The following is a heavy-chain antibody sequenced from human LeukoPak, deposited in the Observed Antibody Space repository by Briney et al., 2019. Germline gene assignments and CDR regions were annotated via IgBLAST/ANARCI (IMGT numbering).Heavy chain of an antibody. CDR1: GFTFSSYA. CDR3: AKGGSVTAPDDAFAI. D-gene: IGHD5/OR15-5a*01. CDR2: ISGNGGGT. J-gene: IGHJ3*02. Sequence: GGSLRLSYAASGFTFSSYAMIWVRQAPGKGLEWVSVISGNGGGTYFADSVKGRFTISRDNSKNTLYLRINSLRAEDTAIYYCAKGGSVTAPDDAFAIWGQGTMVTVSS. V-gene: IGHV3-23*01.